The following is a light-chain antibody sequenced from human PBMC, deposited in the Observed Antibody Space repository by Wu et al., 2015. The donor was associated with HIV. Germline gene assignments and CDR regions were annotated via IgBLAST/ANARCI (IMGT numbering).Light chain of an antibody. CDR1: QSISRH. V-gene: IGKV1-39*01. Sequence: DIQMTQSPSSLSASVGDRVTITCRASQSISRHLNWYQHKPGKAPKLLIYAASSLQSGVPSRFSGSGSGTDFTLTISSLQPEDFATYYCQQSYSTPFTFGPGTKVDIK. J-gene: IGKJ3*01. CDR3: QQSYSTPFT. CDR2: AAS.